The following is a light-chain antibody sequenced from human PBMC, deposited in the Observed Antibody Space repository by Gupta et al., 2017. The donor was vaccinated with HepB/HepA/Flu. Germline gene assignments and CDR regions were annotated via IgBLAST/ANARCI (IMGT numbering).Light chain of an antibody. CDR3: AAWDTSLNAVV. J-gene: IGLJ2*01. CDR1: SSNVGSNN. Sequence: HSVLTQSTSISGTPGQRVTISCSGSSSNVGSNNVNWYQQLPGTAPKLLIYYNDERPSGVPDRISGSKSGTSASLAISGLQPEDEADYYCAAWDTSLNAVVFGGGTKLTVL. V-gene: IGLV1-44*01. CDR2: YND.